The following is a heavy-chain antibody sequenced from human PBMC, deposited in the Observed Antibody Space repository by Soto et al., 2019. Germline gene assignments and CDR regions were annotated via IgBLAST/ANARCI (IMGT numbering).Heavy chain of an antibody. V-gene: IGHV1-8*01. CDR2: MNPNRGNT. D-gene: IGHD6-13*01. Sequence: QVQLVQSGAEVKKPGASVKVSCKASGYTFTSYDINRVRQATGQGLEWMGWMNPNRGNTGYAQKFQGRVTMTRNTSISTAYMELSSLRSEDTAVYYCARGFPSSSWYYFDYWGQGTLVTVSS. J-gene: IGHJ4*02. CDR1: GYTFTSYD. CDR3: ARGFPSSSWYYFDY.